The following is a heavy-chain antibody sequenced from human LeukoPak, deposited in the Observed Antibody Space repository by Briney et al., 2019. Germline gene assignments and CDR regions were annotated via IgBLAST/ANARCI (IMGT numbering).Heavy chain of an antibody. V-gene: IGHV4-39*01. CDR2: IYYSGST. J-gene: IGHJ4*02. Sequence: SETLSLTCTVSGGSISSSNYYGGWIRQPPGKGLEWIGNIYYSGSTYYKPSLKTRLTISVDTSKNQFSLKLTSVTAADTAVYYCARHASVDGNWPRPLDYWGQGSLVTVSS. CDR3: ARHASVDGNWPRPLDY. D-gene: IGHD6-19*01. CDR1: GGSISSSNYY.